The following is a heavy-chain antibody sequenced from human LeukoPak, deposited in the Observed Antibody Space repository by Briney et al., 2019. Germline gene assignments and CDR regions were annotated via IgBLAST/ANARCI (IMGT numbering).Heavy chain of an antibody. CDR1: GFTFGSYG. V-gene: IGHV3-30*18. D-gene: IGHD3-22*01. J-gene: IGHJ4*02. CDR2: ISYDGSNK. Sequence: GGSLRHTCAATGFTFGSYGMHWVGQAPGKGLEWVAVISYDGSNKGYADSVKGRFTLSRDNSKNTLYLHMNSLRAEDTAVYYCAKGRYHDSRGYYFLEHFDCWGQETLVTVSS. CDR3: AKGRYHDSRGYYFLEHFDC.